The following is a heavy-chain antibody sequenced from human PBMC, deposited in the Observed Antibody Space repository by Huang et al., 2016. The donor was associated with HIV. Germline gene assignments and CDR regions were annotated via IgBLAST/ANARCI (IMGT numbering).Heavy chain of an antibody. CDR1: GYTLSSFG. Sequence: QVQLVQSGAEVKKPGASVKVSCKASGYTLSSFGISWVRPAPGQGLEWVGGSSVYNGKTKRAQKFQGGLTMTTDTSTSTSYMERRSLRSDDTAVYYCARGGGIQLWLLGYYYMDVWGNGTTVTVSS. V-gene: IGHV1-18*01. D-gene: IGHD5-18*01. CDR2: SSVYNGKT. J-gene: IGHJ6*03. CDR3: ARGGGIQLWLLGYYYMDV.